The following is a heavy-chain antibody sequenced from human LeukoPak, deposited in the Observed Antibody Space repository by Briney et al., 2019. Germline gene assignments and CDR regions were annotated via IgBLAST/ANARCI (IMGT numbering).Heavy chain of an antibody. CDR1: GGSISIYY. D-gene: IGHD5/OR15-5a*01. CDR2: IYTSGST. J-gene: IGHJ5*02. Sequence: SETLSLTCTVSGGSISIYYWSWIRQPAGKGLEWIGRIYTSGSTNYNPSLKSRVTMSVDTSKNQFSLKLSSVTAADTAVHYCARGIKGGVYPNWFDPWGQGTLVTVSS. CDR3: ARGIKGGVYPNWFDP. V-gene: IGHV4-4*07.